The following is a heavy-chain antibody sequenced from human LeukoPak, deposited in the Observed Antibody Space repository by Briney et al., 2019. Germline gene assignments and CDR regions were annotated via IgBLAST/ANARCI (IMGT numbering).Heavy chain of an antibody. CDR1: GGSIRSSYYY. Sequence: PSETLSLTCTVSGGSIRSSYYYWGWVRQAPGKGLEWVSVIGGSNGITFYVGSVKGRFTISRDNSKDTLYLQMNSLRAEDTAVYYCARNENSGWGYFDYWGQGTLVTVSS. CDR3: ARNENSGWGYFDY. J-gene: IGHJ4*02. D-gene: IGHD5-12*01. V-gene: IGHV3-23*01. CDR2: IGGSNGIT.